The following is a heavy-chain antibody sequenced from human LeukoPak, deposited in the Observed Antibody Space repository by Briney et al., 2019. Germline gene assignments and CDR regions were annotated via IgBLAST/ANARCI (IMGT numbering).Heavy chain of an antibody. J-gene: IGHJ4*02. V-gene: IGHV3-20*04. CDR3: ARVGPAPLPYYDILTGYSPLDY. CDR1: GFTFDDYG. Sequence: PGGSLRLSCAGSGFTFDDYGMSWVRQAPGKGLEWVSGINWNGGSTGYVDSVKGRFTISRDNAKNTLYLQMNSLRTEDTAVYYCARVGPAPLPYYDILTGYSPLDYWGQGTLVTVSS. CDR2: INWNGGST. D-gene: IGHD3-9*01.